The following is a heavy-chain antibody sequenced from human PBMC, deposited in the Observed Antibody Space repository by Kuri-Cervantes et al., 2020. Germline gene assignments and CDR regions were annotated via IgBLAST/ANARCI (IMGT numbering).Heavy chain of an antibody. CDR3: ARAGPGGYSYGTHLSDY. Sequence: GGSLRLSCAASGFTFSSYAMHWVRQAPGKGLEWVAVISYGGSNKYYADSVKGRFTISRDNSKNTLYLQMNSLRAEDTAVYYCARAGPGGYSYGTHLSDYWGQGTLVTVSS. V-gene: IGHV3-30-3*01. CDR1: GFTFSSYA. J-gene: IGHJ4*02. CDR2: ISYGGSNK. D-gene: IGHD5-18*01.